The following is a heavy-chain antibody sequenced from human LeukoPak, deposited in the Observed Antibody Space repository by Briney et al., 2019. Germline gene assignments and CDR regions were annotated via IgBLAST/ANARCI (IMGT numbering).Heavy chain of an antibody. CDR3: ARSYPITGTTWFGP. V-gene: IGHV1-2*04. CDR2: INPNSGGT. CDR1: GYTFTDYY. Sequence: ASVKVSCKASGYTFTDYYMHWVRQAPGQGLEWMGWINPNSGGTNYAQKFQGWVTMTRDTAISTAYMELSRLRSDDTAVYFCARSYPITGTTWFGPWGEGTLVTVSS. D-gene: IGHD1-20*01. J-gene: IGHJ5*02.